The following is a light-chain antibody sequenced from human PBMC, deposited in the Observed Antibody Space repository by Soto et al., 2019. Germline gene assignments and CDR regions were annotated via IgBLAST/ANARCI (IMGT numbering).Light chain of an antibody. J-gene: IGLJ2*01. Sequence: QAVVTQEPSLTVSPGGTVTLTCGSSTGAVTSGHYPYWFQQKPGQAPRTLIYDTSNKHSWTPARFSGSLPGGKAALTLSGAQPEDEAEYYCLLSYIGARPVFGGGTKLTVL. CDR3: LLSYIGARPV. CDR1: TGAVTSGHY. V-gene: IGLV7-46*01. CDR2: DTS.